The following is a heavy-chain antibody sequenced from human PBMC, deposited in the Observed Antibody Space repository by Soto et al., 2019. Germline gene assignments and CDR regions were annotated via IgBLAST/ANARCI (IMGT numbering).Heavy chain of an antibody. D-gene: IGHD3-10*01. CDR2: INHSGST. V-gene: IGHV4-34*01. Sequence: QVQLQQWGAGLLKPSETLSLTCAVYGGSFSGYYWSWIRQPPGKGLEWIGEINHSGSTNYNPSHKTRVTISVNTSKYQFSLKLSSVTAADTAVYYCARVISNYYGSGSYLGYWGQGTLVTVSS. CDR3: ARVISNYYGSGSYLGY. J-gene: IGHJ4*02. CDR1: GGSFSGYY.